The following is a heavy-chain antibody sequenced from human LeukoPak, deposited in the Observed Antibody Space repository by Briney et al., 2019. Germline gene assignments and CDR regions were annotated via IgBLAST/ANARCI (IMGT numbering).Heavy chain of an antibody. V-gene: IGHV4-39*01. CDR3: ARLSRGFDP. CDR2: IYYSGST. CDR1: GGSISSSSYY. Sequence: SETLSLTCTVSGGSISSSSYYWGWIRQPPGKGLEWIGSIYYSGSTYYNRSLKSRVTISVDTSKNQFSLKLSSVTAADTAVYYCARLSRGFDPWGQGTLVTVSS. J-gene: IGHJ5*02.